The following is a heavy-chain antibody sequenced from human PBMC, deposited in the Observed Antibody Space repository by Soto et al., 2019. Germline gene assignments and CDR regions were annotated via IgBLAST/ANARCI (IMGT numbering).Heavy chain of an antibody. CDR3: ARHLWVGTSWYLGAFDI. CDR1: GASIGTSS. CDR2: IYSSGST. Sequence: QVQLQESGPGLVKPSEPLSLPCPASGASIGTSSWSWIRQPPGKGLGWIGYIYSSGSTTSNPSLKSRVTISVDTSKNQFSLKLNSVTAADTAVYYCARHLWVGTSWYLGAFDIWGQGTMVTVSS. V-gene: IGHV4-59*08. D-gene: IGHD6-13*01. J-gene: IGHJ3*02.